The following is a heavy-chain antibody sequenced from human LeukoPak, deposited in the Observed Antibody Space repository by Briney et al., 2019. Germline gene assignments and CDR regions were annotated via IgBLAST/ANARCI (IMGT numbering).Heavy chain of an antibody. J-gene: IGHJ6*01. CDR3: ARYRMVRLASKSPGMDV. CDR2: FYYHEST. Sequence: SDTLSLTCTVSVGSISSYHWMWTRGPPGEARVGFGHFYYHESTNYNPTLRSRVNRSVDTSKNQCSLELSSVTAPDTAVYYGARYRMVRLASKSPGMDVWGQGTTLTVSS. CDR1: VGSISSYH. V-gene: IGHV4-59*07. D-gene: IGHD3-10*01.